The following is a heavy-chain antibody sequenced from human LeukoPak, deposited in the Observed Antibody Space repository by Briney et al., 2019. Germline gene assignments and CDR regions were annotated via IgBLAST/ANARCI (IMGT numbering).Heavy chain of an antibody. Sequence: PGRSLRLSCAASGFTFDDYAMHWVRQAPGKGLEWVSGISWNSGSIGYADSVKGRFTISRDNAKNSLYLQMNSLRAEDTAVYYCARGTGYCSSTSCYYYYYYGMDVWGQGTTVTVSS. CDR2: ISWNSGSI. D-gene: IGHD2-2*01. CDR1: GFTFDDYA. J-gene: IGHJ6*02. V-gene: IGHV3-9*01. CDR3: ARGTGYCSSTSCYYYYYYGMDV.